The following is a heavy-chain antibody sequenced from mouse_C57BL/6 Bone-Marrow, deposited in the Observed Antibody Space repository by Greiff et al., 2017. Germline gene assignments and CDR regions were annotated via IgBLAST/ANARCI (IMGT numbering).Heavy chain of an antibody. Sequence: QIQLQQSGPGLVQPSQSLSITCTVSGFSLTSYGVHWVRQSPGKGLEWLGGIWSGGSTDYNAAFISRLSISKDNSKSQVFFRMNSLQADDTDIYYCARREVLHGAMDYWGQGTSVTVSS. D-gene: IGHD1-1*01. CDR1: GFSLTSYG. CDR2: IWSGGST. V-gene: IGHV2-2*01. CDR3: ARREVLHGAMDY. J-gene: IGHJ4*01.